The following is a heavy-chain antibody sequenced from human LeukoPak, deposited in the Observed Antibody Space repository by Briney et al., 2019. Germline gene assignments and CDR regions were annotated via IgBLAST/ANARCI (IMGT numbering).Heavy chain of an antibody. D-gene: IGHD1-26*01. CDR2: IYHSGST. CDR1: GYSISSGYY. Sequence: SETLSLTCAVSGYSISSGYYWGWIRQPPGKGLEWIGSIYHSGSTYYNPSLKSRVTISADTSKNQFSLKLSSVTAADTAVYYCARELRAAFDIWGQGTMVTVSS. V-gene: IGHV4-38-2*01. J-gene: IGHJ3*02. CDR3: ARELRAAFDI.